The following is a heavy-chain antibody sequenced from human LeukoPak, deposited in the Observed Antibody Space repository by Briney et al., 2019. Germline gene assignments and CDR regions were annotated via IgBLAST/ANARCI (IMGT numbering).Heavy chain of an antibody. CDR3: ARDGNYGDYEFDP. D-gene: IGHD4-17*01. V-gene: IGHV3-7*03. J-gene: IGHJ5*02. CDR2: IKQDGSEK. CDR1: GFTFSSYW. Sequence: GGSLRLSCAASGFTFSSYWMSWVRQAPGKGLEWVANIKQDGSEKYYVDSVKGRFTISRDNAKNSLYLQMNSLRAEDTAVYYCARDGNYGDYEFDPWGQGTLVTVSS.